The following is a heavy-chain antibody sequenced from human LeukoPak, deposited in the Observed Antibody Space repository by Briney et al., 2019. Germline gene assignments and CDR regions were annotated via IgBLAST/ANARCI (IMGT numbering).Heavy chain of an antibody. Sequence: PGGSLRLSCAASGLTFSGSAMHWVRQASGKGLEWVGRIRSKANSYATAYAASVKGRFTISRDDSKNTAYLQMNSLKTEDTAVYYCTSRPGFGEPVYYYMDVWGKGTTVTVSS. CDR1: GLTFSGSA. CDR3: TSRPGFGEPVYYYMDV. J-gene: IGHJ6*03. V-gene: IGHV3-73*01. D-gene: IGHD3-10*01. CDR2: IRSKANSYAT.